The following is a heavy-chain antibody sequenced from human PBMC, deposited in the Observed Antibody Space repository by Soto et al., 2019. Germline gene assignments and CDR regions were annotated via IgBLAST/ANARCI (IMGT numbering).Heavy chain of an antibody. D-gene: IGHD2-15*01. CDR3: AREIPNLYSDY. CDR2: VKPDETEK. CDR1: GFSFSIYW. Sequence: GGSLRLSCAASGFSFSIYWMSWVRQAPGKGLEWVANVKPDETEKYYVDSVKGRFTISRDNAKNSLYLQMHGLRTEDTAVYYCAREIPNLYSDYWGRGTLVTVSS. V-gene: IGHV3-7*01. J-gene: IGHJ4*02.